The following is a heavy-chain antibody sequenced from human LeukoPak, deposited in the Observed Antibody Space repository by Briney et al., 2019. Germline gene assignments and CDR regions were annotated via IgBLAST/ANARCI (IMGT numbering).Heavy chain of an antibody. CDR1: GFTFGSYD. CDR2: IGIAGDT. J-gene: IGHJ2*01. D-gene: IGHD3-10*01. Sequence: GGSLRLSCAASGFTFGSYDIHWVRQVIGKGLEWVSAIGIAGDTYYLDSVKGRFTISREKAKNSLYLQMNSLRVGDTAVYYCARGQLVRAGYFDLWGRGTLVTVSS. V-gene: IGHV3-13*01. CDR3: ARGQLVRAGYFDL.